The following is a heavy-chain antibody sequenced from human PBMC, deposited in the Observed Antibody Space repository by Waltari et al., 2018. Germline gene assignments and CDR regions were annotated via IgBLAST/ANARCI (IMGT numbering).Heavy chain of an antibody. V-gene: IGHV4-34*01. CDR1: GGSFSGSY. CDR3: ARGRGYYDSSGYGGNDY. D-gene: IGHD3-22*01. Sequence: QVQLQQWGAGLLQPSATLSLTCAVYGGSFSGSYWCWIRQPPGKGLEWIGEINHSGSTNDNPSLKSRVTISVDTSKNQFSLKLSSVTAADTAVYYCARGRGYYDSSGYGGNDYWGQGTLVTVSS. CDR2: INHSGST. J-gene: IGHJ4*02.